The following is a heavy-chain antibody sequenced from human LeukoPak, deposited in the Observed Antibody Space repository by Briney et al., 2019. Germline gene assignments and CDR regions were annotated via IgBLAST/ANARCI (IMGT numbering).Heavy chain of an antibody. J-gene: IGHJ1*01. CDR2: INPNSGGT. CDR3: ARADTYYYDSSGYPEYFQH. Sequence: GASVKVSCKASGYTFTGYYMHWVRQAPGQGLEWMGWINPNSGGTNYAQKFQGRVTMTRDTSISTAYMELRSLRSDDTAVYYCARADTYYYDSSGYPEYFQHWGQGTLVTVSS. D-gene: IGHD3-22*01. CDR1: GYTFTGYY. V-gene: IGHV1-2*02.